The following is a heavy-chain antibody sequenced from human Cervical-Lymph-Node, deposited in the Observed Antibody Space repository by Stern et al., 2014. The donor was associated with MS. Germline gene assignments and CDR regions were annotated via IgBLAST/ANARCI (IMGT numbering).Heavy chain of an antibody. V-gene: IGHV1-3*01. CDR3: ARQPDYSDFLDF. Sequence: HVQLVQSGAQVKKPGASMTISCKTSGYNFIDHAIHWVRQAPGQRLEWMGWINGGPGTTKYSQKFQGRVSFTRDKAASAAYMDLSSLSPDDTAVYYCARQPDYSDFLDFWGQGTLVTVSS. CDR2: INGGPGTT. CDR1: GYNFIDHA. J-gene: IGHJ4*02. D-gene: IGHD4-11*01.